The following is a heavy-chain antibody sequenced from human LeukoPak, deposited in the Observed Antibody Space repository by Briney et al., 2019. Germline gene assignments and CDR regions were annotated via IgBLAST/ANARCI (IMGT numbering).Heavy chain of an antibody. J-gene: IGHJ4*02. Sequence: ASETLSLXCVVSGFSISSSNWWGWIRQPPGRGLEWIGYVYYSGAIYYNPSLKSRVTMSVDTSKNRVSLELSSVTAVDTAVYYCAKKPNSLYYFDYWGRGTLVTVSS. CDR1: GFSISSSNW. V-gene: IGHV4-28*05. CDR2: VYYSGAI. D-gene: IGHD4-23*01. CDR3: AKKPNSLYYFDY.